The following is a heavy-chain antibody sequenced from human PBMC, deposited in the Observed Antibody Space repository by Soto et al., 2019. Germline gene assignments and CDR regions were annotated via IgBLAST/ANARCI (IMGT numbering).Heavy chain of an antibody. CDR3: ARASGSWSKNYYYYGMDV. Sequence: GGSLRLSCAASGFTFSSYGMTWVRQAPGKGLEWVANIKQDGSEKYNVDSVKGRFTISRDNAKNSLYPQMNSLRAEDTAVYYCARASGSWSKNYYYYGMDVWGQGTTVTVSS. J-gene: IGHJ6*02. CDR2: IKQDGSEK. V-gene: IGHV3-7*03. CDR1: GFTFSSYG. D-gene: IGHD6-13*01.